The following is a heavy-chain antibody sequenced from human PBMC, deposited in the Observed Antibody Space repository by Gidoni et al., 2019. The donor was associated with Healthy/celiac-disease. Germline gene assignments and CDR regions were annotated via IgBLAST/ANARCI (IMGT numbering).Heavy chain of an antibody. CDR2: IIPIFGTA. J-gene: IGHJ3*02. CDR1: GGTFSSYA. D-gene: IGHD3-22*01. V-gene: IGHV1-69*01. CDR3: ASSITMIVVVITGPPLIPFDI. Sequence: QVQLVQSGAEVKKPGSSVKVSCKASGGTFSSYAISWVRQAPGQGLEWMGGIIPIFGTANYAQKFQGRVTITADESTSTAYMELSSLRSEDTAVYYCASSITMIVVVITGPPLIPFDIWGQGTMVTVSS.